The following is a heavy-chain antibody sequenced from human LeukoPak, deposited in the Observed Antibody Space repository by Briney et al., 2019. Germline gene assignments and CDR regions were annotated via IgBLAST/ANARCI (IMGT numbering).Heavy chain of an antibody. CDR3: AKEAMYSYGNNFDY. J-gene: IGHJ4*02. CDR1: GGSVSSGSYY. CDR2: IYYSVST. D-gene: IGHD5-18*01. Sequence: PETLCLTSTVSGGSVSSGSYYWSWIRQPPGKGLEWIGYIYYSVSTNYNPSLKSRATISVDTSKNQFTLKLSSVTAADTPVYHSAKEAMYSYGNNFDYWGQGTLVTVPS. V-gene: IGHV4-61*01.